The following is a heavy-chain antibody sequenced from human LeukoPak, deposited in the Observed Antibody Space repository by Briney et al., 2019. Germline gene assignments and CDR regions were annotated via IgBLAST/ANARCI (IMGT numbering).Heavy chain of an antibody. CDR3: ARAGPLNYYDKGAYDI. Sequence: SETLSLTCTVSGGSISSYYWSWIRQPAGKGLEWIGRIYTSGSTNYNPSLESRVTMSVDTSKNQFSLKLSSVTAADTAVYYCARAGPLNYYDKGAYDIWGQGTMVTVSS. CDR2: IYTSGST. D-gene: IGHD3-22*01. CDR1: GGSISSYY. J-gene: IGHJ3*02. V-gene: IGHV4-4*07.